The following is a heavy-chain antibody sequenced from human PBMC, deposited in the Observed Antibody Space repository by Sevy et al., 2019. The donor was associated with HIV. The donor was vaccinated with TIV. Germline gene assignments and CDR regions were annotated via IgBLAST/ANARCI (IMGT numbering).Heavy chain of an antibody. CDR2: ISTNGNSA. D-gene: IGHD3-10*01. V-gene: IGHV3-64D*06. J-gene: IGHJ5*02. CDR3: LKDQENNYYYGSGTYFDP. Sequence: GGSLRLSCSASGFTFSSYALYWVRQAPGKKMEYVSVISTNGNSAYYADSVKGRFTISRDNSKNTLYLQMRSLRPEDTAMYYRLKDQENNYYYGSGTYFDPWGQGTLVTVSS. CDR1: GFTFSSYA.